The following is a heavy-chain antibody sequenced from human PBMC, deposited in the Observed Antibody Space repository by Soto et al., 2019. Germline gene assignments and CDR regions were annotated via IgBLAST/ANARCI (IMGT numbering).Heavy chain of an antibody. J-gene: IGHJ4*02. CDR2: MNPNSGNT. CDR1: GYTFTSYD. Sequence: ASVKVSCKASGYTFTSYDINWVRQATGQGLEWMGWMNPNSGNTGYAPKFPGRVNMTRNPSISTAYLKLGHLRSEDTAVYYCARVGYEGERTSVLYYFGYWGQGTLVTVSS. V-gene: IGHV1-8*01. D-gene: IGHD3-22*01. CDR3: ARVGYEGERTSVLYYFGY.